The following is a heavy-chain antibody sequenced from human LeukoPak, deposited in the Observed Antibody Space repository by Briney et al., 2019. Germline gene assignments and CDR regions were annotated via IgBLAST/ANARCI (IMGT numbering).Heavy chain of an antibody. J-gene: IGHJ5*02. D-gene: IGHD1/OR15-1a*01. CDR3: TRAAGITGTSRDNWFDP. CDR1: GFTFSSYD. CDR2: IWHDGNRK. Sequence: GGSLRLSCAASGFTFSSYDMHWVRRAPGKGLEWVASIWHDGNRKYHADSVEGRFTISRDNSKNTVYMQMNSLRADDTAVYYCTRAAGITGTSRDNWFDPWGQGTLVIVSS. V-gene: IGHV3-33*01.